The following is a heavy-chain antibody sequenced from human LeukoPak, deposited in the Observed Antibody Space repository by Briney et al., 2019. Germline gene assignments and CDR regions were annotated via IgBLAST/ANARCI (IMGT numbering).Heavy chain of an antibody. CDR3: ARVGATYYYDSSGYYYDY. CDR2: ISSSSSTI. V-gene: IGHV3-48*04. CDR1: GFTFSSYS. Sequence: PGGSLRLSCAASGFTFSSYSMNWVRQAPGKGLEWVSYISSSSSTIYYADSVKGRFTISRDNAKNSLYLQMNSLRAEDTAVYYCARVGATYYYDSSGYYYDYWGQGTLVTVSS. D-gene: IGHD3-22*01. J-gene: IGHJ4*02.